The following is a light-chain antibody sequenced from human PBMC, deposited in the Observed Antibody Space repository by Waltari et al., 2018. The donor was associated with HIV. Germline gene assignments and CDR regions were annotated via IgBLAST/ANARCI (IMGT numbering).Light chain of an antibody. CDR2: EAT. Sequence: ETTLTQPPAFMSATPGDTVNISCKASEDIDDDLNWYQQKPGEAAVLIMLEATTLVPGTPPRFSGSGYGTDFTLTINYIDSEDAAYYFCLQHDNFPYTFGQGTKLEIK. CDR1: EDIDDD. CDR3: LQHDNFPYT. J-gene: IGKJ2*01. V-gene: IGKV5-2*01.